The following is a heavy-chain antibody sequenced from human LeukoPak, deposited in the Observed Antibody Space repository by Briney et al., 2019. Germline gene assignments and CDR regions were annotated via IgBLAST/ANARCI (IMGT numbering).Heavy chain of an antibody. V-gene: IGHV3-23*01. D-gene: IGHD2-2*01. CDR3: AKDIVVVPAAKADY. CDR1: GFTFSSYA. Sequence: GGSLRLSCAASGFTFSSYAMSWVRQAPGKGLEWVSAISGSGGSTYYADSVKGRFTTSRDNSKNTLYLQMNSLRAEDTAVYYCAKDIVVVPAAKADYWGQGTLVTVSS. CDR2: ISGSGGST. J-gene: IGHJ4*02.